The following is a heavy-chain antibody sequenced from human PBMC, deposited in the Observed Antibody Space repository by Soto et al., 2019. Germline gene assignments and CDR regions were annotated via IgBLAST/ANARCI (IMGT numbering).Heavy chain of an antibody. CDR1: GGSISSYY. CDR3: ARDRVYSSSVDWFDP. V-gene: IGHV4-59*01. Sequence: ETLSLTCTVSGGSISSYYWSWIRQPPGKGLEWIGYIYYSGSTNYNPSPKSRVTISVDTSKNQFSLKLSSVTAADTAVYYCARDRVYSSSVDWFDPWGQGTLVTVSS. D-gene: IGHD6-6*01. CDR2: IYYSGST. J-gene: IGHJ5*02.